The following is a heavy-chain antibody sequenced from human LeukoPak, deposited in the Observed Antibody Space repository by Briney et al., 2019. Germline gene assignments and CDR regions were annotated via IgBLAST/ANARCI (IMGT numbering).Heavy chain of an antibody. J-gene: IGHJ6*02. V-gene: IGHV3-23*01. Sequence: GGSLRLSCAASEFTFSSYAMQWVRQAPGKGLEWVSGINVSGGSTWYADSVKGRFTISRDNSKNTLYLQMNSLRAEDTAVYYCAKYVSAKGPPSALDVWGQGTTVTVSS. D-gene: IGHD2/OR15-2a*01. CDR2: INVSGGST. CDR3: AKYVSAKGPPSALDV. CDR1: EFTFSSYA.